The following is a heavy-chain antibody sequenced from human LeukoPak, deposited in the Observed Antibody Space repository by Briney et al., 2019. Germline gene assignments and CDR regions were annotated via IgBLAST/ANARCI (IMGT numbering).Heavy chain of an antibody. V-gene: IGHV3-15*01. Sequence: GGSLRLSCAASGFTFSNAWMSWVRQAPGKGLEWVGRIKSKTDGGTTDYAAPVKGRFTISRDDSKNTLYLQMNSLRAEDTAVYYCAREVAASGLGYFDYWGQGTLVTVSS. J-gene: IGHJ4*02. CDR3: AREVAASGLGYFDY. CDR2: IKSKTDGGTT. D-gene: IGHD3-16*01. CDR1: GFTFSNAW.